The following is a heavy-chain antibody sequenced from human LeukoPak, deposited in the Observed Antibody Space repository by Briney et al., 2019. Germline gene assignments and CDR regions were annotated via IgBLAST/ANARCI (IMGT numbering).Heavy chain of an antibody. V-gene: IGHV3-23*01. J-gene: IGHJ4*02. D-gene: IGHD3-10*01. CDR2: ISGSGGST. CDR3: AKAENYGSGSYYRSRHFDY. CDR1: GFTFSSYA. Sequence: QPGGSLRLSCAASGFTFSSYAMSWVRQAPGKGLEWVSAISGSGGSTYYADSVKGRFTISRDNSKNTLYLQMNSLRAEDTAVYYCAKAENYGSGSYYRSRHFDYWGQGTLVTVSS.